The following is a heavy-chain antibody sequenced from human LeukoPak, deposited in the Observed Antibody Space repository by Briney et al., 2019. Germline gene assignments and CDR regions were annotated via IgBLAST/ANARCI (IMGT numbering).Heavy chain of an antibody. V-gene: IGHV4-39*07. CDR1: GGSISSSNYY. CDR2: IYYTGST. CDR3: AREGTESQTVAFDI. J-gene: IGHJ3*02. D-gene: IGHD1-1*01. Sequence: TSETLSLTCTVSGGSISSSNYYWGWIRQPPGKGLEWIGNIYYTGSTYYNPSLKSRVTISVDTSKNQFSLKLTSVTAADTAVYYCAREGTESQTVAFDIWGQGTMVTVSS.